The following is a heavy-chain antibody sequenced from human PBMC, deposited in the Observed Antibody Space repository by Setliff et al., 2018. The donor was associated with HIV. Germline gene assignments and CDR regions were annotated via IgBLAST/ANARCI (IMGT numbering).Heavy chain of an antibody. D-gene: IGHD3-22*01. J-gene: IGHJ4*02. V-gene: IGHV4-31*02. CDR2: ISYSAST. CDR3: ARGRDPFDSSGLFYRNYFDY. Sequence: KASETLRLSCAGSGFAFSPAWMTWVRQHPGKGLEWIGYISYSASTYYNPSLRSRLTISLDTSKNQFSLRLSSVTAADTAVYYCARGRDPFDSSGLFYRNYFDYWGQGSLVTVSS. CDR1: GFAFSPAW.